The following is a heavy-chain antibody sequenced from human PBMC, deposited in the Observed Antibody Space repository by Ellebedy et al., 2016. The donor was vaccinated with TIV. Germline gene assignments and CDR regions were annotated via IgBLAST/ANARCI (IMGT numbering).Heavy chain of an antibody. CDR1: GFTFSSYS. CDR3: VRDRGGYTYGNFDY. J-gene: IGHJ4*02. D-gene: IGHD5-18*01. Sequence: GESLKISXAASGFTFSSYSMNWVRQAPGKGLEWVSYISSSSSTLHYADSVKGRFTISRDNAKNSLYLQMNSLRDEDTAVYYCVRDRGGYTYGNFDYWGQGTLVTVSS. CDR2: ISSSSSTL. V-gene: IGHV3-48*02.